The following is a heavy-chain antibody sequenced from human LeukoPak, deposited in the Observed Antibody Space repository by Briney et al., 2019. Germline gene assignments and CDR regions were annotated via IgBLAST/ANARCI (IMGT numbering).Heavy chain of an antibody. D-gene: IGHD2/OR15-2a*01. CDR3: ARGEFGDYYYFYMDV. J-gene: IGHJ6*03. Sequence: PGGSLRLSCAASGFTFSNYWMHWVRQDPGKGLVWVSFINPDGSTTNYADSVKGRFTISRDDAKNSLFLQMNSLRAEDTATYYCARGEFGDYYYFYMDVWGKGTTVTVSS. V-gene: IGHV3-74*01. CDR2: INPDGSTT. CDR1: GFTFSNYW.